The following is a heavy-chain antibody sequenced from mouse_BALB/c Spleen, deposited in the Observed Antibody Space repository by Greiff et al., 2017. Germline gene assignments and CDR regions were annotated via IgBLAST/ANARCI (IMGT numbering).Heavy chain of an antibody. CDR2: ISDGGSYT. CDR3: ARVERLRRYFDV. Sequence: EVKLVESGGGLVQPGGSLKLSCAASGFTFSSYGMYWVRQTPEKRLEWVATISDGGSYTYYPDSVKGRFTISRDNAKNNLYLQMSSLKSEDTAMYYCARVERLRRYFDVWGAGTTVTVSS. J-gene: IGHJ1*01. V-gene: IGHV5-4*02. CDR1: GFTFSSYG. D-gene: IGHD2-2*01.